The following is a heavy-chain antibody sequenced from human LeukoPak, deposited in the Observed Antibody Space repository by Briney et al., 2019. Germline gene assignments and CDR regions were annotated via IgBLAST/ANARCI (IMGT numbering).Heavy chain of an antibody. D-gene: IGHD5-24*01. CDR3: ARAPPGRKGYNPYYFDY. CDR1: GGSFSDYH. V-gene: IGHV4-34*01. CDR2: IYYSGST. J-gene: IGHJ4*02. Sequence: PSETLSLTCAVYGGSFSDYHWGWIRQPPGKGLEWIGSIYYSGSTYYNPSLKSRVTISVDTSKNQFYLKVSSVTAADTAVYHCARAPPGRKGYNPYYFDYWGQGTRVTVSS.